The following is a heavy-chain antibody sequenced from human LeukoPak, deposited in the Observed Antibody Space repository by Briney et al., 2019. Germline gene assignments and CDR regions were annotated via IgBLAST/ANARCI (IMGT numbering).Heavy chain of an antibody. CDR2: IKEDGSEK. D-gene: IGHD1-14*01. J-gene: IGHJ4*02. CDR3: ARDSFETDIDY. Sequence: PGGSLRLSCAVSGFTVSSYWMSWVRQAPGKGLEWVGNIKEDGSEKYYVDSVKGRFTISRDNAKNSSYLQMNSLRAEDRAVYYCARDSFETDIDYWGQGTLVTVSS. CDR1: GFTVSSYW. V-gene: IGHV3-7*01.